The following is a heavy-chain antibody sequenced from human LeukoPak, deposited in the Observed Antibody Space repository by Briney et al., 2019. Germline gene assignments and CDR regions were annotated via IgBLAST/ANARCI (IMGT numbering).Heavy chain of an antibody. CDR3: ARDYRQLWLPDYYYYGMDV. Sequence: GASVKVSCKASGYTFPSYFMHWVRQAPGQGLEWMGWISAYNGNTNYAQKLQGRVTMTTDTSTSTAYMELRSLRSDDTAVYYCARDYRQLWLPDYYYYGMDVWGQGTTVTVSS. V-gene: IGHV1-18*04. D-gene: IGHD5-18*01. J-gene: IGHJ6*02. CDR1: GYTFPSYF. CDR2: ISAYNGNT.